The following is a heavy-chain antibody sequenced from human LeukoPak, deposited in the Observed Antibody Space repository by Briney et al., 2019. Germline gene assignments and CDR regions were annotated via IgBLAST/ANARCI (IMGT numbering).Heavy chain of an antibody. V-gene: IGHV1-18*01. Sequence: GASVKVSCKASGYTFTSYGISWVRQAPGQGLEWMGWISAYNGNTNYAQKLQGRVTMTTDTSTSTAYMELRSLRSDDTAVYYCARSRYYYLAAAGTPFDYWGQGTLVTVSS. J-gene: IGHJ4*02. CDR1: GYTFTSYG. CDR3: ARSRYYYLAAAGTPFDY. D-gene: IGHD6-13*01. CDR2: ISAYNGNT.